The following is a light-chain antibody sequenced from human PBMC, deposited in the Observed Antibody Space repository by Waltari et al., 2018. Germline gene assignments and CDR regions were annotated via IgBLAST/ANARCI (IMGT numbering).Light chain of an antibody. CDR3: SSYTSRSTLV. CDR1: SSDVGGYNY. CDR2: DVS. Sequence: QSALTQPASVSGSPGQSITISCTGTSSDVGGYNYVSWYQQHPGKAPKLMIYDVSKRPSGVSNRFSCSKSGNTASLTISGFQAEDEADYYCSSYTSRSTLVFGGGTKLTVL. V-gene: IGLV2-14*01. J-gene: IGLJ3*02.